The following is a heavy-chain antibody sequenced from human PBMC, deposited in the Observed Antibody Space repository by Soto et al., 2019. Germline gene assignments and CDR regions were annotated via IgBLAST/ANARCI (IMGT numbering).Heavy chain of an antibody. J-gene: IGHJ4*02. CDR3: GGGGWLLNPGFDL. Sequence: HPGGSLRLSCAASGFTFSSYSLHWVRQAPGKGLEWVAVISSDGSTTYYADSVKGRFTVSRDNSRNTLYLQMNSLRTDDTAVYYGGGGGWLLNPGFDLWGPGTLVTVSS. D-gene: IGHD3-3*01. CDR1: GFTFSSYS. CDR2: ISSDGSTT. V-gene: IGHV3-30*04.